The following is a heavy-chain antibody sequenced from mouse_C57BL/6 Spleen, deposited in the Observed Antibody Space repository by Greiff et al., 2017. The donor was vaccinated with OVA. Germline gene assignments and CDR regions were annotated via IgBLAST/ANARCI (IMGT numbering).Heavy chain of an antibody. D-gene: IGHD2-4*01. CDR3: ARGGLRHYFDY. V-gene: IGHV1-52*01. CDR2: IDPSDSET. Sequence: QVQLQQPGAELMRPGSSVKLSCKASGYTFTSYWMHWVKQRPIQGLEWIGNIDPSDSETHYNQKFKDKATLTVDKSSSTAYMQLSSLTSEDSAVYYCARGGLRHYFDYWGQGTTLTVSS. J-gene: IGHJ2*01. CDR1: GYTFTSYW.